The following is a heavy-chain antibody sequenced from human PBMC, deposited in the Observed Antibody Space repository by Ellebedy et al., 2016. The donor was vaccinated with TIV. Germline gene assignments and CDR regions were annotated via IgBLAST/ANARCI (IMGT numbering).Heavy chain of an antibody. J-gene: IGHJ4*02. Sequence: PGGSLRLSCAASGFAFSTYSMYWVRQAPGKGLEWVSSISSSDAYRYHADSMEGRFTISRVNAKNSLYLQMNSLRADDTAVYYCARNESGHKWNDGFDSWGQGTLVTVSS. CDR3: ARNESGHKWNDGFDS. D-gene: IGHD1-1*01. CDR2: ISSSDAYR. CDR1: GFAFSTYS. V-gene: IGHV3-21*01.